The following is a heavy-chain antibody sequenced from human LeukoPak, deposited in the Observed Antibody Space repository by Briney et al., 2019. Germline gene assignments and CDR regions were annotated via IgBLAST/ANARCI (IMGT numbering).Heavy chain of an antibody. CDR2: ISYEGSNK. Sequence: GALRLSCAASGFTFSSYGMHWVRQAPGKGLEWVAVISYEGSNKYYADSVKGRFTISRDNSKNPMSLQMNSLRAEDTAVYYCIFGYSNYSIWFDPWGQGTLVTVSS. CDR1: GFTFSSYG. D-gene: IGHD4-4*01. J-gene: IGHJ5*02. V-gene: IGHV3-30*03. CDR3: IFGYSNYSIWFDP.